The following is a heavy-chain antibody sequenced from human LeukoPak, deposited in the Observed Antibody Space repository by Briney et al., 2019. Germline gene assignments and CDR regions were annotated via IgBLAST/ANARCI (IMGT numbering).Heavy chain of an antibody. Sequence: GGSLRLSCAASGFTFSSYAMHWVRQAPGKGLEWVAVISYDGSNKYYADSVEGRFTISRDNSKNTLYLQMNSLRAEDTAVYYCARENWEIWGQGTMVTVSS. CDR2: ISYDGSNK. CDR3: ARENWEI. D-gene: IGHD1-26*01. J-gene: IGHJ3*02. CDR1: GFTFSSYA. V-gene: IGHV3-30*01.